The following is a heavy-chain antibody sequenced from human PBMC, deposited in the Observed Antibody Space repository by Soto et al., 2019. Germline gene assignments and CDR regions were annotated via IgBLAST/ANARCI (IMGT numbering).Heavy chain of an antibody. V-gene: IGHV1-69*02. D-gene: IGHD2-2*03. CDR3: ARGDGWTGERSWFDP. Sequence: QVQLVQSGAEVKKPGSSVKVSCKASGGTFSSYTISWVRQAPGQGLEWMGRIIPILGIANYAQKFQGRVTITAEKSTSTAYMELSSLRSEDTAVYYGARGDGWTGERSWFDPWGQGPLVTVSS. CDR1: GGTFSSYT. CDR2: IIPILGIA. J-gene: IGHJ5*02.